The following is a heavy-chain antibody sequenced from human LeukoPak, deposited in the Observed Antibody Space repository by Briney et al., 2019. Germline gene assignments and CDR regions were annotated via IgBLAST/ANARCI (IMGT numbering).Heavy chain of an antibody. J-gene: IGHJ6*03. CDR2: IYDSGTT. CDR1: GGSIRGWY. CDR3: ARVGYYDSSGYQRGYYYYMDV. D-gene: IGHD3-22*01. Sequence: PSETLSLTCTVSGGSIRGWYWSWIRQPPGKGLEWIGHIYDSGTTNYSPSLKSRVTISVDRSKNQFSLKLSSVTAADTAVYYCARVGYYDSSGYQRGYYYYMDVWGKGTTVTVSS. V-gene: IGHV4-59*12.